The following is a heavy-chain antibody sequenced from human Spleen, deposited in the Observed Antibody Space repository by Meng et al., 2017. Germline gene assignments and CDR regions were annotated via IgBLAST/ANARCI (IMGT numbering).Heavy chain of an antibody. Sequence: ASVKVSCKASGYTFTSYGISWVRQAPGQGLEWMGIINPSGGSTSYAQKFQGRVTMTRDTSTSTVYMELSSLRSEDTAVYYCAREEIQLWLSYYYYGMDVWGQGTTVTVSS. CDR2: INPSGGST. CDR1: GYTFTSYG. CDR3: AREEIQLWLSYYYYGMDV. J-gene: IGHJ6*02. D-gene: IGHD5-18*01. V-gene: IGHV1-46*01.